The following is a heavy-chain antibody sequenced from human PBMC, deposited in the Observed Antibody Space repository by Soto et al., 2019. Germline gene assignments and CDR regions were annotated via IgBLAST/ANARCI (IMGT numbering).Heavy chain of an antibody. CDR1: GYTFGTYD. CDR2: ANPSSDNT. D-gene: IGHD2-2*02. Sequence: QVRLVQSGAEVKEPGASVKVSCRASGYTFGTYDINWVRQAAGQGLEWLGWANPSSDNTGYAQKFRGRVTMTRDTSITTAYMELSSLTSDDTAVYFCARSPACGTCYTDLDLWGQGTLVTVSS. V-gene: IGHV1-8*01. CDR3: ARSPACGTCYTDLDL. J-gene: IGHJ4*02.